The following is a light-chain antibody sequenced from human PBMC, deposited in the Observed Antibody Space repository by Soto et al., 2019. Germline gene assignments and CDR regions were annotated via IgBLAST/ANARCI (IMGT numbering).Light chain of an antibody. Sequence: QSALPQPASVSGSPGQSIAISCTGASSDVGGYNYVSWYQHHPGKAPTVMIYDVSNRPSGVSDRFSGSKSGNTASLTISGLQDYDEADYYCSSYTSSSTYVFGTGTKVTVL. V-gene: IGLV2-14*03. CDR2: DVS. J-gene: IGLJ1*01. CDR1: SSDVGGYNY. CDR3: SSYTSSSTYV.